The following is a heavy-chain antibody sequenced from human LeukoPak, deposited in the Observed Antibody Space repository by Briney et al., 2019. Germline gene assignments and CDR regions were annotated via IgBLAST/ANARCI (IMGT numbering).Heavy chain of an antibody. J-gene: IGHJ5*02. CDR3: VRDGEGVAISVNYWFDP. D-gene: IGHD3-10*01. Sequence: ASVKVSCKAVGFKFTNYDINWVRQASGQGLEWMGWMNPNNGNTGYAQKFQGRVTMTRDTSTSTAYMELRGLTSDDTAVYYWVRDGEGVAISVNYWFDPWGQGTLVTVSS. V-gene: IGHV1-8*01. CDR2: MNPNNGNT. CDR1: GFKFTNYD.